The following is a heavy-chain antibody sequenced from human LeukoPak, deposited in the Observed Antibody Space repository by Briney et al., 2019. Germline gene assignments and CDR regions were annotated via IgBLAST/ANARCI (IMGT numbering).Heavy chain of an antibody. D-gene: IGHD6-6*01. Sequence: GSSVKVSRKASGGIFSRYAISWVRPAAGQGVAWMGGILHFFGKAHYAQKLQGRVTITTDESTSSAYMELSSLRCEDTAVYYCARVVAEYSSPRGWFDPSGEEGLVTVSS. V-gene: IGHV1-69*05. CDR3: ARVVAEYSSPRGWFDP. CDR1: GGIFSRYA. CDR2: ILHFFGKA. J-gene: IGHJ5*02.